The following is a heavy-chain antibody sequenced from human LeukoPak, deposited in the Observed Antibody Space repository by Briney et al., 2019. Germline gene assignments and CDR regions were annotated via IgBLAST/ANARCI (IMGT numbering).Heavy chain of an antibody. CDR1: GFTFSGSA. D-gene: IGHD2-2*01. Sequence: GGSLRLSCAASGFTFSGSAMHWVRQASGKGLEWVGRIRSKANSYATANAASVKGRFTISRDDSKNTAYLQMNSLKTEDTAVYYCTRPYCSSTSCYYYGMDVWGQGTTVTVSS. J-gene: IGHJ6*02. CDR2: IRSKANSYAT. V-gene: IGHV3-73*01. CDR3: TRPYCSSTSCYYYGMDV.